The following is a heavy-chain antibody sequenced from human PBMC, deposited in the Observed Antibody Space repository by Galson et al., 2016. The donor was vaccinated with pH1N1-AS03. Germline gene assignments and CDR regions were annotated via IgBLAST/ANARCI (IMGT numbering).Heavy chain of an antibody. CDR1: GGSISTSSYY. V-gene: IGHV4-39*01. Sequence: LTCTVSGGSISTSSYYWGWIRQPPGKGLEWIGSIYYSGSTYYNPSLKSRVTISVDTSKNQFSLKLSSVTAADTAVYYCERHLYGDYVGWFDPWGQGTLVTVSS. CDR2: IYYSGST. D-gene: IGHD4-17*01. J-gene: IGHJ5*02. CDR3: ERHLYGDYVGWFDP.